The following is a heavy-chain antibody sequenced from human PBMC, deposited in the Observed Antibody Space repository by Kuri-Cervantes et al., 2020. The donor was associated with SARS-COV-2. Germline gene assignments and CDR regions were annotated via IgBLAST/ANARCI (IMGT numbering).Heavy chain of an antibody. CDR2: ILYHGVDS. V-gene: IGHV3-30-3*01. Sequence: GGSLRLSCAASGFNFNNFDINWVRQAPGKGLEWVAVILYHGVDSYYADSVKGRFTISRDNAKNSLYLQMNSLRAEDTAVYYCARIGELGIPDYWGQGTLVTVSS. CDR3: ARIGELGIPDY. CDR1: GFNFNNFD. J-gene: IGHJ4*02. D-gene: IGHD7-27*01.